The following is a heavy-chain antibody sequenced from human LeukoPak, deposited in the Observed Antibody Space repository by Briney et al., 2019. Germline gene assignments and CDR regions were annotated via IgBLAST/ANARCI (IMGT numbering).Heavy chain of an antibody. D-gene: IGHD3-10*01. CDR3: ARIMVRGVTHAFDI. CDR1: ALSLSTSAMC. J-gene: IGHJ3*02. CDR2: IDWDDDK. V-gene: IGHV2-70*11. Sequence: SGPTLVNPTQILTLTCTFSALSLSTSAMCVSWIRQPPGKALEWLARIDWDDDKYYSTSLKTRLTISKDTSKNQVVLTMTDMDPVDTATYYCARIMVRGVTHAFDIWGQGTMVTVSS.